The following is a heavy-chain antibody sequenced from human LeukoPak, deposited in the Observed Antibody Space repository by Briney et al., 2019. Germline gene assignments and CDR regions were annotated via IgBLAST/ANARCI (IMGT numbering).Heavy chain of an antibody. D-gene: IGHD2-2*01. V-gene: IGHV4-61*08. CDR1: GGSISSGGYY. Sequence: SETLSLTCTVSGGSISSGGYYWSWIRQPPGKGLEWIGYIYYSGSTNYNPSLKSRVTISVDTSKNQFSLKLSSVTAADTAAYYCARDVVVPAAEYYYYYGMDVWGQGTTVTVSS. CDR3: ARDVVVPAAEYYYYYGMDV. J-gene: IGHJ6*02. CDR2: IYYSGST.